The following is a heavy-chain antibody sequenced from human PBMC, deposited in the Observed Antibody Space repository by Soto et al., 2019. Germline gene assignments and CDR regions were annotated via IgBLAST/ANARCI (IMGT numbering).Heavy chain of an antibody. CDR2: IYYSGST. CDR1: GGSISSGGYY. J-gene: IGHJ3*02. CDR3: ATGVQTMIQEYGAFDI. D-gene: IGHD3-22*01. Sequence: SETLSLTCTVSGGSISSGGYYWSWIRQHPGKGLEWIGYIYYSGSTYYNPSLKSRVTISVDTSKNQFSLKLSSVTAADTAVYYCATGVQTMIQEYGAFDIWGQGTMVTV. V-gene: IGHV4-31*03.